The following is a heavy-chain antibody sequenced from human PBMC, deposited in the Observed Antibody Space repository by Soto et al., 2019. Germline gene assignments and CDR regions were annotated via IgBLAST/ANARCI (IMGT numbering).Heavy chain of an antibody. V-gene: IGHV1-8*01. CDR2: MNPNSGNT. Sequence: ASVKVSCKASGYTFTSYDINWVRQATGQGLEWTGWMNPNSGNTGYAQKFQGRVTMTRNTSISTAYMELSSLRSEDTALYYCARGGHDYGDYDYYYYMDVWGKGTTVTVSS. CDR1: GYTFTSYD. CDR3: ARGGHDYGDYDYYYYMDV. D-gene: IGHD4-17*01. J-gene: IGHJ6*03.